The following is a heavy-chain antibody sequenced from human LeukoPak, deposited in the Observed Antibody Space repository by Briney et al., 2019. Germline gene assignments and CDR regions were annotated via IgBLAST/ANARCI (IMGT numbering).Heavy chain of an antibody. CDR3: ARDLGQFLEWLSKPSYFDY. V-gene: IGHV3-20*04. J-gene: IGHJ4*02. CDR1: GFTFDDYG. CDR2: INWNGGST. D-gene: IGHD3-3*01. Sequence: GGSLRLSCAASGFTFDDYGMSWVRQAPGKRLEWVSGINWNGGSTGYADSVKGRFTISRDNAKNSLYLQMNSLRAEDTALYYCARDLGQFLEWLSKPSYFDYWGQGTLATVSS.